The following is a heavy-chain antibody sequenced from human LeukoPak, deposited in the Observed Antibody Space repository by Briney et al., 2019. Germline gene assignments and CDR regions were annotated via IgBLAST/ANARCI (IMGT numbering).Heavy chain of an antibody. V-gene: IGHV7-4-1*02. Sequence: ASVKVSCKASGYTFTDYLMNWVRQAPGQGLEWMGWINTNTGNPTYAQGFTGRFVFSLDTSVSTAYLQISSLKAEDTAVYYCARAYLMGWFGELGSDYWGQGTLVTVSS. CDR3: ARAYLMGWFGELGSDY. CDR2: INTNTGNP. D-gene: IGHD3-10*01. CDR1: GYTFTDYL. J-gene: IGHJ4*02.